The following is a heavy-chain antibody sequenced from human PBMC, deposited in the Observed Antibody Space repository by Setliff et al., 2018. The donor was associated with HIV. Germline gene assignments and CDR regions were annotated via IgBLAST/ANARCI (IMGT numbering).Heavy chain of an antibody. CDR1: GFRVTDTY. J-gene: IGHJ6*02. CDR3: ARKLRPGHGVDV. Sequence: GGSLRLSCEASGFRVTDTYMAWVRQAPGKGLEWVSSLSGSGGSTYYADSVKGRFTISRDNAKNSMDLQMNSLRAEDTAIYYCARKLRPGHGVDVWGQGTTVTVSS. V-gene: IGHV3-11*04. CDR2: LSGSGGST. D-gene: IGHD3-10*01.